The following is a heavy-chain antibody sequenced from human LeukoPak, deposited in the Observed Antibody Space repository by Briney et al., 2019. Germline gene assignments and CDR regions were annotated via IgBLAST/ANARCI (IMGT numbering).Heavy chain of an antibody. J-gene: IGHJ5*02. V-gene: IGHV4-34*01. Sequence: SDTLSLTCAVYGGSFSGYFWSWIRQPPGKGLEWIGEINHSGTINYNPSLKSRVTISVDTSKNHFSLKLSSVTAADTAVYYCARGWSGYSAWGQGTLVTVSS. CDR2: INHSGTI. D-gene: IGHD5-12*01. CDR1: GGSFSGYF. CDR3: ARGWSGYSA.